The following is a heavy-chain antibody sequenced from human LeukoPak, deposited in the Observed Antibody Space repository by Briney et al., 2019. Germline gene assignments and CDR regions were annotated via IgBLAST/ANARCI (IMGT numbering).Heavy chain of an antibody. CDR3: VRDLGIDTSMIFFDY. CDR1: GYTFTDFG. D-gene: IGHD5-18*01. J-gene: IGHJ4*02. V-gene: IGHV1-18*01. CDR2: ISAYNGNT. Sequence: EASVKVSCKASGYTFTDFGVSWVRRAPGQGLEWMGWISAYNGNTNYVQKFQGRVTMTTDISTSTAYMELRSLRSDDTAVFYCVRDLGIDTSMIFFDYWGQGTRVTASS.